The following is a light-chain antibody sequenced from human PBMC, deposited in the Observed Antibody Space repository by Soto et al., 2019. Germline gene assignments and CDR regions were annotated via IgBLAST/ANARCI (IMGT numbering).Light chain of an antibody. CDR1: QSVSSY. CDR2: DAS. J-gene: IGKJ5*01. CDR3: QQRSNWPPIT. V-gene: IGKV3-11*01. Sequence: EIVLTQSPATLSLSPGERATLSSRASQSVSSYLAWYQQKPGQAPRLLIYDASNRATGIPARFSGSGSGIDFTLTISSLEPEDFAVYYCQQRSNWPPITFGQGTRLEIK.